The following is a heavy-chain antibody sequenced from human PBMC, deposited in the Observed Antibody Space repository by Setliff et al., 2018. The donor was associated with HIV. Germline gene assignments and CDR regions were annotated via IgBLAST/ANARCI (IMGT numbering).Heavy chain of an antibody. J-gene: IGHJ5*02. CDR1: GDPIFIGGYY. V-gene: IGHV4-31*03. Sequence: SETLSLTCTVSGDPIFIGGYYWSWSRQHPGGGLVWIGYIYHTGKTYYNPSLQSRIIMSLDMSQNQFSLKLSSVTAADTAVYYCAKEGNSVDNWLDPWGPGTLVTVSS. CDR2: IYHTGKT. D-gene: IGHD1-26*01. CDR3: AKEGNSVDNWLDP.